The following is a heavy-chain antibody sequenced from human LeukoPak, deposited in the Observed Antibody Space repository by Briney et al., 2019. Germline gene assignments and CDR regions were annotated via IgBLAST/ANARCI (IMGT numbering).Heavy chain of an antibody. J-gene: IGHJ5*02. V-gene: IGHV3-23*01. CDR2: ISETSSHT. CDR1: GFTFSSNA. D-gene: IGHD6-13*01. CDR3: AKDFSSSWQFDP. Sequence: GGSLRLSGAASGFTFSSNAMTWVRQAPGQGLEWVSSISETSSHTFYADSVKGRFTISRDNTKNTLFLQVNSLRVEDTAMYCCAKDFSSSWQFDPWGQGTLVTVSS.